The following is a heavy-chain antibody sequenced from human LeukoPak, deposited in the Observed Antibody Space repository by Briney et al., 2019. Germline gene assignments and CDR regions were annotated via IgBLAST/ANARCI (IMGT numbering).Heavy chain of an antibody. CDR1: GGSISIIDYY. CDR2: ISYSGT. D-gene: IGHD1-26*01. V-gene: IGHV4-39*02. J-gene: IGHJ4*02. Sequence: SETRSLTCTVSGGSISIIDYYWGWIRQPPGKGLEWIGSISYSGTYYNPSLKSRLTISVDTPKNHFSLKLTSVTAADTAVYYCARRTSNPVGAIDCWGQGTLVTVSS. CDR3: ARRTSNPVGAIDC.